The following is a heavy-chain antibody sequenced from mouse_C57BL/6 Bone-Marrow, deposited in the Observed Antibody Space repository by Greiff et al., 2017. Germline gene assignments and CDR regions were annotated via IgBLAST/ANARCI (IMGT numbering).Heavy chain of an antibody. CDR2: ILPGSGST. CDR3: ARSDYCGSSSAYCFDY. Sequence: QVQLQQSGAELMKPGASVKLSCKATGYTFTGYWIEWVKQRPGHGLEWIGEILPGSGSTNYNEKFKGKATFTAETSSNTAYMQLSSLTTEDSASYDCARSDYCGSSSAYCFDYWGRGTTLTVSS. J-gene: IGHJ2*01. CDR1: GYTFTGYW. V-gene: IGHV1-9*01. D-gene: IGHD1-1*01.